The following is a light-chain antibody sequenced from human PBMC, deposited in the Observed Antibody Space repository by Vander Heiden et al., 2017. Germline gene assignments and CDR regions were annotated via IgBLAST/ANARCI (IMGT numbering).Light chain of an antibody. V-gene: IGLV8-61*01. J-gene: IGLJ2*01. Sequence: TVVTQEPSFSVSPGGTVTLTCGLSSGSVSTNYYPSWDQQTPGQSPRTLIYSTNTRSSGVPDRFSGSILGNTAALTIAGAQADDESDYYCVLYMGSGISVFGGGTKLTVL. CDR2: STN. CDR3: VLYMGSGISV. CDR1: SGSVSTNYY.